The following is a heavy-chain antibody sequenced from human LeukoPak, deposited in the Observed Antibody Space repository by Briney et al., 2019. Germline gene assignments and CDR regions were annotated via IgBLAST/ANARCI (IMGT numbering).Heavy chain of an antibody. J-gene: IGHJ4*02. CDR1: GYTFTSYA. V-gene: IGHV7-4-1*02. CDR2: INTNTGNP. CDR3: ARVPSSSWQHLPDY. D-gene: IGHD6-13*01. Sequence: RASVKVSCKASGYTFTSYAMNWVRQAPGQGLEWMGWINTNTGNPTYAQGFTGRFVFSLDTSVSTAYLQISSLKAEDTAVYYCARVPSSSWQHLPDYWGQGTLVTVSS.